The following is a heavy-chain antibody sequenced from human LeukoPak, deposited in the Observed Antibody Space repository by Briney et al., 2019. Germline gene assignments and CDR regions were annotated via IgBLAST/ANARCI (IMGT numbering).Heavy chain of an antibody. J-gene: IGHJ4*02. CDR2: IRYDGSNK. V-gene: IGHV3-30*02. CDR1: GFTFSSYG. Sequence: GGSLRLSCAASGFTFSSYGMHWVRQAPGKGLEWVAFIRYDGSNKYYADSVKGRFTISRDNSKNTLYPQMNSLRAEDTAVYYCAKGRFLEWLRFDYWGQGTLVTVSS. D-gene: IGHD3-3*01. CDR3: AKGRFLEWLRFDY.